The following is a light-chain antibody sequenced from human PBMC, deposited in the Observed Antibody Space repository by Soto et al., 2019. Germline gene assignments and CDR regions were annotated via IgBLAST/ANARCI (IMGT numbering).Light chain of an antibody. J-gene: IGKJ1*01. V-gene: IGKV3-20*01. CDR2: GAS. CDR1: QRVSSIY. Sequence: EIVLTQSPGTLSLSPGERATLSCRASQRVSSIYLAGYQQKPGQAPRLLIYGASSRATGIPDRFSGSGSGTDFTLTISRLEPEDFAVYYCQQYGSSRWTFGEGTKVEI. CDR3: QQYGSSRWT.